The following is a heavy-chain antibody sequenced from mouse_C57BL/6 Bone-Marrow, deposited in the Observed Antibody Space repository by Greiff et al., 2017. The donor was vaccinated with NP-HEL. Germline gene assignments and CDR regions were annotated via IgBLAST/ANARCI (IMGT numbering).Heavy chain of an antibody. D-gene: IGHD1-1*01. V-gene: IGHV1-81*01. J-gene: IGHJ1*03. Sequence: QVQLQQSGAELARPGASVKLSCKASGYTFTSYGISWVKQRTGQGLEWIGEIYPRSGNTYYNEKFKGKATLTADKSSSTAYMELRSLTSEASAVYFCARSGVSLITTVVAHWYFDVCGTGTTVTVSS. CDR3: ARSGVSLITTVVAHWYFDV. CDR1: GYTFTSYG. CDR2: IYPRSGNT.